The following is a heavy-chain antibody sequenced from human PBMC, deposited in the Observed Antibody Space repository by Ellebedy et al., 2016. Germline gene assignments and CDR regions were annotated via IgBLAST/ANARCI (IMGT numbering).Heavy chain of an antibody. CDR1: GFTFSSYA. V-gene: IGHV3-23*01. CDR3: ARVTGPGGRNWFDP. CDR2: ISGSGGST. D-gene: IGHD1-20*01. Sequence: GGSLRLSCAASGFTFSSYAMSWVRQAPGKGLEWVSAISGSGGSTYYADSVKGRFTISRDNSKNSLYLQMNSLRAEDTAVYYCARVTGPGGRNWFDPWGQGTLVTVSS. J-gene: IGHJ5*02.